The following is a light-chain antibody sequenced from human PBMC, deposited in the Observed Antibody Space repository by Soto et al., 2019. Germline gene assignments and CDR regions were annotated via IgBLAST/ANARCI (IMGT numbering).Light chain of an antibody. Sequence: QSALTQPASVSGSPGHPITISCTGTSSDVGAYNYVSWYQLHPGKAPKLMIYEVNNRPSGVSHRFSGSKSGNTASLTFSGLQPEDEADYYCSSYASSGAVVFGGGTKVTVL. V-gene: IGLV2-14*01. J-gene: IGLJ3*02. CDR3: SSYASSGAVV. CDR2: EVN. CDR1: SSDVGAYNY.